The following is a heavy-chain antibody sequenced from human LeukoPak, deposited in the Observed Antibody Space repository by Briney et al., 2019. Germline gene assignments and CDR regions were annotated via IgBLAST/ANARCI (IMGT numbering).Heavy chain of an antibody. Sequence: GGSLRLSCAASGFTFSSYSMNWVRQAPGKGLEWVSYISSSSSTIYYADSVKGRFTISRDNAKNSLYLQMNSLRAEDTAVYYCARFGYSYGPPLVDYWGQGTLVTVSS. D-gene: IGHD5-18*01. CDR1: GFTFSSYS. CDR3: ARFGYSYGPPLVDY. CDR2: ISSSSSTI. V-gene: IGHV3-48*01. J-gene: IGHJ4*02.